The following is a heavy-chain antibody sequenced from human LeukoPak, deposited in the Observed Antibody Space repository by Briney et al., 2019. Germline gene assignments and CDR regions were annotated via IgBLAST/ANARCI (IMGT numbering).Heavy chain of an antibody. V-gene: IGHV1-2*02. J-gene: IGHJ5*02. CDR2: INPNSGGT. D-gene: IGHD1-14*01. CDR3: ARDHLLFRQPPNWFDP. CDR1: GYTFTGYY. Sequence: ASVKVSCKASGYTFTGYYMHWVRQAPGQGLEWMGWINPNSGGTNYAQKFQGRVTMTRDTSISTAYMELSRLRSDDTAVYYCARDHLLFRQPPNWFDPWGQGTLVTVSS.